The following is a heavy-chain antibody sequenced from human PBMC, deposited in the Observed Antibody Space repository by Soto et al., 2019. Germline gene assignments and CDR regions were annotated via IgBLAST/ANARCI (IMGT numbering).Heavy chain of an antibody. Sequence: SETLSLTCAVYGGSFSGYYWSWIRQPPGKGLERIGEINHSGSTNYNPSLKSRVTISVDTSKNQFSLKLSSVTAADTAVYYCARGLRYFDWLPRGVAFDIWGQGTMVTVS. J-gene: IGHJ3*02. CDR1: GGSFSGYY. V-gene: IGHV4-34*01. CDR3: ARGLRYFDWLPRGVAFDI. D-gene: IGHD3-9*01. CDR2: INHSGST.